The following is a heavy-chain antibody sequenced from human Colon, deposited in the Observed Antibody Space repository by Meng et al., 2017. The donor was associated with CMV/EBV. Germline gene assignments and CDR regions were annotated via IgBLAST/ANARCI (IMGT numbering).Heavy chain of an antibody. CDR1: FNGNA. CDR3: AIRLGTGIAVAGSLGY. Sequence: FNGNARSWVRQDPGKGLGRVSVISSDGGNAGSINSVRDGFTISRDDSRNTLYLHMKSLRPEDTAIYYCAIRLGTGIAVAGSLGYWGQGTLVTVSS. CDR2: ISSDGGNA. V-gene: IGHV3-23*01. D-gene: IGHD6-19*01. J-gene: IGHJ4*02.